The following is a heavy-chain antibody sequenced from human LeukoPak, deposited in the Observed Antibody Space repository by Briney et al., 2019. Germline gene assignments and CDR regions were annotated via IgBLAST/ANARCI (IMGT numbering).Heavy chain of an antibody. CDR1: GCTFTSYA. Sequence: ASVKVSCKASGCTFTSYAISWVRQAPGQGLEWMGGIIPIFGTANYAQKFQGRVTITADESTSTAYMELSSLRSEDTAVYYCARDWPPLGTSSSSQYYFDYWGQGTLVTVSS. J-gene: IGHJ4*02. D-gene: IGHD6-6*01. CDR3: ARDWPPLGTSSSSQYYFDY. V-gene: IGHV1-69*13. CDR2: IIPIFGTA.